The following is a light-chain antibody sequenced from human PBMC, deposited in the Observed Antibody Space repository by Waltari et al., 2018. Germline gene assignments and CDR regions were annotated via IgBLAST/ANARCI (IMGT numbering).Light chain of an antibody. J-gene: IGKJ1*01. CDR2: AAS. CDR3: QQSYSTRWT. CDR1: QSISSH. V-gene: IGKV1-39*01. Sequence: DIQMTQSPSSLSASVGDRVTITCRASQSISSHLNWYQQKPGKAPKLLIYAASSVQSGVPSRFSGSGSGTDFTLTISSLQPEDFATYYCQQSYSTRWTFGQGTKVEIK.